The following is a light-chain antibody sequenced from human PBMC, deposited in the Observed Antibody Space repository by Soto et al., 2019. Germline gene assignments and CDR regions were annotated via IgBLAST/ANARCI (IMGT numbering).Light chain of an antibody. V-gene: IGKV1-5*03. CDR1: QSISSW. J-gene: IGKJ1*01. Sequence: DIHMTQSPSTLSSSLGDRVTITFLASQSISSWLAWYQQKPGKAPKLLIYKASTLESGVPSNFSGSGSGTEFTLTISSLQPDDFATYYCQHYNSYSEAFGQGTKVDTK. CDR3: QHYNSYSEA. CDR2: KAS.